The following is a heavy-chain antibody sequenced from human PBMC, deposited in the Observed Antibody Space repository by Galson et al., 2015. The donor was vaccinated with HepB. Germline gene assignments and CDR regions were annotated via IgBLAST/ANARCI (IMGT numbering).Heavy chain of an antibody. CDR3: ARGTETTLGAWFDP. CDR2: TYYRSKWYN. Sequence: CAISGDSVSSNSAAWNWIRQSPSRGLEWLGRTYYRSKWYNDYAVSVKSRITINPDTSKNQFSLQLNSVTPEDTAVYYCARGTETTLGAWFDPWGQGTLVTVSS. CDR1: GDSVSSNSAA. J-gene: IGHJ5*02. D-gene: IGHD1-1*01. V-gene: IGHV6-1*01.